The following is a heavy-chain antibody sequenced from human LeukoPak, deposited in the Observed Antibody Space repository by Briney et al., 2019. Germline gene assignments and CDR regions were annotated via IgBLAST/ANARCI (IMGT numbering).Heavy chain of an antibody. J-gene: IGHJ6*03. V-gene: IGHV4-59*01. CDR1: GGSISSYY. D-gene: IGHD6-13*01. Sequence: SETLSLTCTVSGGSISSYYWSWIRQPPGKGLEWIGYIYYSGSTNHNPSLKSRVTISVDTSKNQFSLKLSSVTAADTAVYYCARTLQYSSSWYYYYYMDVWGKGTTVTVSS. CDR2: IYYSGST. CDR3: ARTLQYSSSWYYYYYMDV.